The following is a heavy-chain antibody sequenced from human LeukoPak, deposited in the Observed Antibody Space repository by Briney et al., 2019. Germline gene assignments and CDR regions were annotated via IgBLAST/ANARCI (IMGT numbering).Heavy chain of an antibody. J-gene: IGHJ4*02. D-gene: IGHD6-19*01. Sequence: GGSLRLSCVGSGFTFKNFAMHWVRQAPGKGLEYVSALRSDGGTTYYAESVKGRFIISRDNSKNTVYLQMGSLRSEDMGVYYCARARRSGQQSYYFDYWGQGTPVTVSS. CDR2: LRSDGGTT. CDR3: ARARRSGQQSYYFDY. V-gene: IGHV3-64*02. CDR1: GFTFKNFA.